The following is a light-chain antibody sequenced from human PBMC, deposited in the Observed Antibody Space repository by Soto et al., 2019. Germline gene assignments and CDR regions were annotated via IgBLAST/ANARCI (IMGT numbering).Light chain of an antibody. Sequence: ETVMTQSPGTLSVSPGERATLSCGTSQSVSSNLAWYQQKPGQAPRLLIYAASTRATGIPARFSGSGSGTEFTLTISYLRPEDSAVYFCQQYHDWVTFGGGTKVEI. CDR2: AAS. CDR1: QSVSSN. V-gene: IGKV3D-15*01. J-gene: IGKJ4*01. CDR3: QQYHDWVT.